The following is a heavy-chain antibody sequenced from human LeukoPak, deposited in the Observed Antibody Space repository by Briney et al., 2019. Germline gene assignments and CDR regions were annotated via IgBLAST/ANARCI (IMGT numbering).Heavy chain of an antibody. D-gene: IGHD3-22*01. J-gene: IGHJ4*02. Sequence: ASVKVSCKVSGYTLTELSMHWVRQAPGKGLEWVGGFDPEDGETIYAQKFQGRVTMTEDTSTDTAYMELSSLRSEDTAVYYCATAHYYDSSGYYPLEYWGQGTLVTVSS. CDR1: GYTLTELS. CDR3: ATAHYYDSSGYYPLEY. V-gene: IGHV1-24*01. CDR2: FDPEDGET.